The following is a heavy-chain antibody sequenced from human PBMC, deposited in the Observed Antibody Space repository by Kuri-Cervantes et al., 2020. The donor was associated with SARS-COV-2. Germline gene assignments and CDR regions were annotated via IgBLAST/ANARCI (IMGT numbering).Heavy chain of an antibody. V-gene: IGHV4-34*01. D-gene: IGHD3-3*01. CDR3: ARRWFDFWSGYYIFDY. Sequence: SQTLSLTCAVYGGSFSGYYWSWIRQPPGKGLEWIGEINHSGSTNYNPSLKSRVTISVDTSKNQFSLKLSSVTAADTAVYYCARRWFDFWSGYYIFDYWGQGTLVTVSS. CDR1: GGSFSGYY. J-gene: IGHJ4*02. CDR2: INHSGST.